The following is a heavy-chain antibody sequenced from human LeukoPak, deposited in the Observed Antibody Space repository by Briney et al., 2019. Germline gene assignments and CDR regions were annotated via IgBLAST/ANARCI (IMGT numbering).Heavy chain of an antibody. J-gene: IGHJ4*02. Sequence: ASVKVSCKASGYTFTSYGISWVRQAPGQGLEWMGWISAYNGNTNYAQKLQGRVTMTTDTSTSTAYMELRSLRSDDTAVYYCARDAPLYCSGGNCYRWGEVDYWGQGTLVTVSS. D-gene: IGHD2-15*01. CDR3: ARDAPLYCSGGNCYRWGEVDY. V-gene: IGHV1-18*01. CDR1: GYTFTSYG. CDR2: ISAYNGNT.